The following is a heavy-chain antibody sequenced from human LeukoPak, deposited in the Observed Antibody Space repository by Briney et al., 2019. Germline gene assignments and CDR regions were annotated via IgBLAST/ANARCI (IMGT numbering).Heavy chain of an antibody. Sequence: PGGSLRLSCAASGFTFSTYAVNWVRQAPGKGLEWVAVILDDGRHNYDADSVKGRFTISRDNSKSTLYLQMNSLRDDDSAAYFCARVYLERLTAGYFDHWGQGTQVTVSP. D-gene: IGHD2-8*01. CDR3: ARVYLERLTAGYFDH. CDR2: ILDDGRHN. CDR1: GFTFSTYA. V-gene: IGHV3-30*04. J-gene: IGHJ4*02.